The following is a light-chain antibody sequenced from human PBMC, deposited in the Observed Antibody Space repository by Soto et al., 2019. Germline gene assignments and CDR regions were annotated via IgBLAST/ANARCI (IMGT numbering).Light chain of an antibody. J-gene: IGKJ1*01. V-gene: IGKV2-28*01. Sequence: DIVMTQSPLSLPVTPGEPASISCRSNQSLLHSNGYKYLDWYLQKPGQSPQLLIYLGSNRASGVPDRFSGSGSGTDFTLKISRVEAEDVGVFYCMQALHTPWTFGQGTKVDIK. CDR1: QSLLHSNGYKY. CDR2: LGS. CDR3: MQALHTPWT.